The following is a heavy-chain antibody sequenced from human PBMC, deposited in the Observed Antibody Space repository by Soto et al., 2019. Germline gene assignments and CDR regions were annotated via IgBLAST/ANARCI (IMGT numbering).Heavy chain of an antibody. D-gene: IGHD6-19*01. CDR3: ARSRSLKYSSRSVLMDV. J-gene: IGHJ6*02. CDR1: GYSFTSYW. CDR2: IYPGDSDT. V-gene: IGHV5-51*01. Sequence: GESLKISCKGSGYSFTSYWIGWVRQMPGKGLEWMGIIYPGDSDTRYSPSFQGQVTISADKSISTAYLQWSSLKASDTAMYYCARSRSLKYSSRSVLMDVWGQGSTVTVSS.